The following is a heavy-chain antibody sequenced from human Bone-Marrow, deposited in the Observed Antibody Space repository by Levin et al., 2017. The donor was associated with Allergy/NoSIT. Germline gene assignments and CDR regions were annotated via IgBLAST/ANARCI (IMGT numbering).Heavy chain of an antibody. Sequence: GGSLRLSCAASGFTFDDYAMHWVRQAPGKGLEWVSGISWNSGSIGYADSVKGRFTISRDNAKNSLYLQMNSLRAEDTALYYCAKDISVTGTTEDAFDIWGQGTMVTVSS. CDR2: ISWNSGSI. D-gene: IGHD1-7*01. CDR3: AKDISVTGTTEDAFDI. J-gene: IGHJ3*02. CDR1: GFTFDDYA. V-gene: IGHV3-9*01.